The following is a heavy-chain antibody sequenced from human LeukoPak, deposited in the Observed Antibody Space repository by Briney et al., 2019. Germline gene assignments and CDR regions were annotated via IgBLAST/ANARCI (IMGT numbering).Heavy chain of an antibody. J-gene: IGHJ5*02. CDR2: INPNSGGT. CDR3: ARDDGDIVVVPAAIYENWFDP. Sequence: ASVKVSCKASGYTFTGYYMHWVRQAPGQGLEWVGWINPNSGGTNYAQKFQGRVTMTRDTSISTAYMELSRLRSDDTAVYYCARDDGDIVVVPAAIYENWFDPWGQGTLVTVSS. CDR1: GYTFTGYY. V-gene: IGHV1-2*02. D-gene: IGHD2-2*02.